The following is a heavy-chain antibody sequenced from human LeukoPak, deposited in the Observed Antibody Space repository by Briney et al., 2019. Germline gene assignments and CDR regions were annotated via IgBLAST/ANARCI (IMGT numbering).Heavy chain of an antibody. CDR3: ASFYYESSGNYYVPFDY. D-gene: IGHD3-22*01. CDR1: GGSINISY. Sequence: SETLSLTCTVSGGSINISYWSWIRQPPGKGLEWIGYIYYRGSTNYNPSLKSRVTISLDTSKNRFPLWLSSVTAADTAVYYCASFYYESSGNYYVPFDYWGQGTLVTVSS. J-gene: IGHJ4*02. CDR2: IYYRGST. V-gene: IGHV4-59*08.